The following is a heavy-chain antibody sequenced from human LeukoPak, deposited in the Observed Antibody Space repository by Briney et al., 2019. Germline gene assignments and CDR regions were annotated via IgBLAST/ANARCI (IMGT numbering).Heavy chain of an antibody. CDR3: AREYDSRARFDP. J-gene: IGHJ5*02. V-gene: IGHV3-48*01. CDR1: GVSFTSHS. CDR2: IDYGGSPI. D-gene: IGHD4-11*01. Sequence: PGGSLRLSCAASGVSFTSHSMSWIRQGPGGRGEWISFIDYGGSPIYYADSVKGRVTISRDDAKNSLYLHMNSLRAEDTAIYYCAREYDSRARFDPGGQGTLVTVSS.